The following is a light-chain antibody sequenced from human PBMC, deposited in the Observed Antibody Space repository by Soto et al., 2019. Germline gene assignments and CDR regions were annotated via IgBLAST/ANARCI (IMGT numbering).Light chain of an antibody. CDR1: YNIRKS. Sequence: DIQMTQSPSSLSASVGDRVTITCRTSYNIRKSLNWHQQKPGKVPELLIYASFILQSGVPSRFSGSGSGTDFTLTISSLQPEDFATYYCQQTYSTPLTFGGGTKVEIK. CDR3: QQTYSTPLT. CDR2: ASF. V-gene: IGKV1-39*01. J-gene: IGKJ4*01.